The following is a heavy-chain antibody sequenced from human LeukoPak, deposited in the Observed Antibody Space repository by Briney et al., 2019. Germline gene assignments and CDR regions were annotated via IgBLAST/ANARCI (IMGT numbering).Heavy chain of an antibody. J-gene: IGHJ6*03. Sequence: GGSLRLSCAASGFSFINYDMSWVRQAPGKGLEWVSSISGSGVSTYYVGSVKGRFTISRDNSKNTLYLQMNNLRAEDTAVYYCAKGGEWLVSSAFYYYYMDVWGKGTTVTISS. V-gene: IGHV3-23*01. D-gene: IGHD6-19*01. CDR3: AKGGEWLVSSAFYYYYMDV. CDR2: ISGSGVST. CDR1: GFSFINYD.